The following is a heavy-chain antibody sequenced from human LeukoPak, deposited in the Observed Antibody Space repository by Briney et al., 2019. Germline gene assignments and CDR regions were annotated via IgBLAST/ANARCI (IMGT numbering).Heavy chain of an antibody. Sequence: PSETLSLTCTVSGYSISSAYYWGWIRQPPGKGLEWIGSIYHSGSTYYNPSLKSRVTISVDTSKNQFSLKLSSVTAADTAVYYCARVNLGSYDSSGPKYYFDYWGQGTLVTVSS. J-gene: IGHJ4*02. CDR3: ARVNLGSYDSSGPKYYFDY. V-gene: IGHV4-38-2*02. CDR2: IYHSGST. D-gene: IGHD3-22*01. CDR1: GYSISSAYY.